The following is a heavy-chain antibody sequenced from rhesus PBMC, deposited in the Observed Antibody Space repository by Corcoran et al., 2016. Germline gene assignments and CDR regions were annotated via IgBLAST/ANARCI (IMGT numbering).Heavy chain of an antibody. J-gene: IGHJ4*01. CDR2: IYWDDDE. Sequence: QVTLKEYGPALVKPTQTLTLTCTFSGFSISTSGMGEGWIRQPPGKALEWLAVIYWDDDEYYSTSLKSRLTISKDTSKNQVVLTMTNMDPVDTATYYCARKHYGSSYEHFDYWCQGVLVTVSS. D-gene: IGHD4-29*01. CDR3: ARKHYGSSYEHFDY. V-gene: IGHV2-174*01. CDR1: GFSISTSGMG.